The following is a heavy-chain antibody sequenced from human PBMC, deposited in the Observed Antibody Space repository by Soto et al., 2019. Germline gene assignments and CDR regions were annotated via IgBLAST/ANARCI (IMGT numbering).Heavy chain of an antibody. CDR1: GFTFSSYA. Sequence: QVQLVGSGGGVVQPGRSLRLSCAASGFTFSSYAMHWVRQAPGKGLEWVAVISYDGSNKYYADSVKGRFTISRDNSKNTLYLQMNSLRAEDTAVYYCAKDAMKYYYDSSGYLNYFDYWGQGTLVTVSS. D-gene: IGHD3-22*01. J-gene: IGHJ4*02. CDR3: AKDAMKYYYDSSGYLNYFDY. V-gene: IGHV3-30-3*02. CDR2: ISYDGSNK.